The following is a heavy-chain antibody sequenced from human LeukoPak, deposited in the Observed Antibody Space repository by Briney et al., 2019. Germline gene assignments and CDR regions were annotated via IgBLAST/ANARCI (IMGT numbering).Heavy chain of an antibody. D-gene: IGHD3-10*01. Sequence: SVKVSCKASGGTFSSYAISWVQQAPGQGLEWMGRIIPILGIANYAQKFQGRVTITADKSTSTAYTELSSLRSEDTAVYYCAIGGATMVRGVIGGSWFDPWGQGTLVTVSS. CDR3: AIGGATMVRGVIGGSWFDP. CDR1: GGTFSSYA. J-gene: IGHJ5*02. CDR2: IIPILGIA. V-gene: IGHV1-69*04.